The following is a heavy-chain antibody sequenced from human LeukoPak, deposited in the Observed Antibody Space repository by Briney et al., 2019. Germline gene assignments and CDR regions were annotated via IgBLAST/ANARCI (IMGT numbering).Heavy chain of an antibody. CDR3: ARDRNWNYDY. CDR1: GFTFRSYS. Sequence: GGSLRLSCAASGFTFRSYSMHWVRQAPGKGLEWVAVISYDESNEYHTDSVKGRFSISRDNSKNTLYLQMNSLRAEDTAVYYCARDRNWNYDYWGQGTLVTVSS. D-gene: IGHD1-7*01. CDR2: ISYDESNE. J-gene: IGHJ4*02. V-gene: IGHV3-30-3*01.